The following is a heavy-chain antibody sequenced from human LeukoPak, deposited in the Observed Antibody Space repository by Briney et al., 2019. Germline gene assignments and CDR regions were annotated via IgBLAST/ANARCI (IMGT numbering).Heavy chain of an antibody. Sequence: GASVKVSCKASGGTFSSYAISWVRQAPGQGLEWMGGIIPIFGTANYAQKFQGRVTITTDKSTSTAYMELSSLRSEDTAVYYCARGLGDYNTDWFPVSGYWGQGTLVTVSS. CDR3: ARGLGDYNTDWFPVSGY. J-gene: IGHJ4*02. D-gene: IGHD3-9*01. CDR2: IIPIFGTA. CDR1: GGTFSSYA. V-gene: IGHV1-69*05.